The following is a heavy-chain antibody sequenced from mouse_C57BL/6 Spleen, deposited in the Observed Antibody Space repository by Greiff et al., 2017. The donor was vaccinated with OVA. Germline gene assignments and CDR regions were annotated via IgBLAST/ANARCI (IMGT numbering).Heavy chain of an antibody. CDR2: IYPGDGDT. D-gene: IGHD1-1*01. V-gene: IGHV1-82*01. J-gene: IGHJ4*01. CDR1: GYAFSSSW. Sequence: QVQLKQSGPELVKPGASVKISCKASGYAFSSSWMNWVKQRPGKGLEWIGRIYPGDGDTNYNGKFKGKATLTADKSSSTAYMQLSSLTSEESAVYFCAKESRSITTVVANYAMDYWGQGTSVTVSS. CDR3: AKESRSITTVVANYAMDY.